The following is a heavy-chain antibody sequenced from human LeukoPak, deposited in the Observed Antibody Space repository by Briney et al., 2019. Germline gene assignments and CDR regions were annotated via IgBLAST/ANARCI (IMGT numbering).Heavy chain of an antibody. J-gene: IGHJ4*02. CDR3: ARRYYGSGSYN. Sequence: SETLSLTCAVYGGSFSGYYWSWIRQPPEKGLEWIGEINHSGSTNYNPSLKSRVTISVDTSKNQFSLKLSSVTAADTAVYYCARRYYGSGSYNWGQGTLVTVSS. V-gene: IGHV4-34*01. D-gene: IGHD3-10*01. CDR1: GGSFSGYY. CDR2: INHSGST.